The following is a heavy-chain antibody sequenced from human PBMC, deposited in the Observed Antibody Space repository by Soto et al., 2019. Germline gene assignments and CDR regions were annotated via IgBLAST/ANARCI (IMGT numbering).Heavy chain of an antibody. CDR2: IIPISGTT. V-gene: IGHV1-69*01. J-gene: IGHJ6*02. Sequence: QVQLVQSGAEVKKPGSSVKVSCKASGGTFSTHAIIWVRQAPGHGIEWMGGIIPISGTTYYTQKFQGRVTFTADEPTSTAFMELSRLKSDDTAVFYCARGYCSGGNCNSGMDVWGQGTMVTVSS. CDR3: ARGYCSGGNCNSGMDV. D-gene: IGHD2-15*01. CDR1: GGTFSTHA.